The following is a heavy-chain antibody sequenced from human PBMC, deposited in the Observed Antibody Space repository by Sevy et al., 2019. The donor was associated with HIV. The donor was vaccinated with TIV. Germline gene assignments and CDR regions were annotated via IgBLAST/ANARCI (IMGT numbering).Heavy chain of an antibody. V-gene: IGHV3-7*03. CDR3: VRDGDYLGYYYGMDV. CDR2: IKQDGSEK. J-gene: IGHJ6*02. Sequence: GGSLRLSCAASGFTFSSYWMSWVRQAPGKGLEWVANIKQDGSEKYYVDSVKGRFTISRDNAKNSLYLQMNSLRAEDTAVYYCVRDGDYLGYYYGMDVWGQGTTVTVSS. D-gene: IGHD4-17*01. CDR1: GFTFSSYW.